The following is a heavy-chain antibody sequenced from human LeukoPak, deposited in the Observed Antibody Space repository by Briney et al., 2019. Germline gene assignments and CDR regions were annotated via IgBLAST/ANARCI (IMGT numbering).Heavy chain of an antibody. V-gene: IGHV3-72*01. Sequence: GGSLILSCAASGFTFSDHFLDLVRQSPGKGLEWVGRTRNKANSYITEYAASVKGRFTISRDDSKNSLYLQMSSLKTDDTAMYYCASIRGTFGYWGQGTPVTVSS. CDR1: GFTFSDHF. CDR3: ASIRGTFGY. D-gene: IGHD1-26*01. J-gene: IGHJ4*02. CDR2: TRNKANSYIT.